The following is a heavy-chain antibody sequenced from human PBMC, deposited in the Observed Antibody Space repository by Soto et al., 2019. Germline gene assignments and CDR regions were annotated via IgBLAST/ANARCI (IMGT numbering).Heavy chain of an antibody. D-gene: IGHD1-26*01. CDR3: ARGERGGSYVDP. J-gene: IGHJ5*02. CDR1: GYTFTSYD. Sequence: QVPLVQSGSEVKKPGASVKVSCKASGYTFTSYDFNWFRQATGQGLEWLGWMNPKTGDTGYAQKFQGRVTMTRSTAISTAYMELSSLRSEDTAVYYCARGERGGSYVDPWGQGTPVIVSS. V-gene: IGHV1-8*01. CDR2: MNPKTGDT.